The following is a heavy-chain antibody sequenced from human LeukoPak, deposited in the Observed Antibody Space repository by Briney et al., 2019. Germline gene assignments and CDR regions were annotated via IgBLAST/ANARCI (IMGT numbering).Heavy chain of an antibody. Sequence: GGSLRLSCAASGFTFSSYAMNWVRQAPGKGLEWVSSISSSSGYIIYADSVKGRFTISRDNSKKIVYLQMDSLRVDDTAVYYCARGGYQPYYYMDVWGTGTTVTVSS. CDR2: ISSSSGYI. V-gene: IGHV3-21*01. D-gene: IGHD2-2*01. J-gene: IGHJ6*03. CDR3: ARGGYQPYYYMDV. CDR1: GFTFSSYA.